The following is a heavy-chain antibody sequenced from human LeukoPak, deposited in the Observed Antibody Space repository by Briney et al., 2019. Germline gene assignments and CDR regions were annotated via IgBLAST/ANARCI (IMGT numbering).Heavy chain of an antibody. J-gene: IGHJ5*02. D-gene: IGHD4-17*01. CDR1: GYTFIGYY. Sequence: VASVKVSCKASGYTFIGYYMHWVRQAPGQGLEWMGRINPSTGGTNSAQKFQGRVTMTRDTSISTAYMELSRLTSDDTAIYYCARGQPYGDYNYFDPWGQGTLVTVSS. CDR2: INPSTGGT. V-gene: IGHV1-2*06. CDR3: ARGQPYGDYNYFDP.